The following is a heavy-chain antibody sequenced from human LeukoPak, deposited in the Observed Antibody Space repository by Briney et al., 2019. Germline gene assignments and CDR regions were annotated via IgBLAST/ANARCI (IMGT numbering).Heavy chain of an antibody. CDR1: GFTFDDYA. CDR3: ARGRIAAAGRGIDY. V-gene: IGHV3-9*01. D-gene: IGHD6-13*01. J-gene: IGHJ4*02. CDR2: ISWNSGSI. Sequence: PGRSLRLSCAASGFTFDDYAMHWVRQAPGKGLEWVSGISWNSGSIGYADSVKGRFTISRDNAKNSLYLQMNSLRAEDAAVYYCARGRIAAAGRGIDYWGQGTLVTVSS.